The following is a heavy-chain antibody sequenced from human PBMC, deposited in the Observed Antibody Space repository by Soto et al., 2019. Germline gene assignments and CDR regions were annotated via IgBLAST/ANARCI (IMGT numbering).Heavy chain of an antibody. V-gene: IGHV3-23*01. J-gene: IGHJ4*02. D-gene: IGHD5-18*01. Sequence: EVQLLESGGDLVQPGGSLRLSCAASGFAFTTYAMTWVRQSPGKGLEWVSCITNSGGSTYFADSVKGRFTISRDNSKSPLYLQMSSLSAEDTAVYSCAGGAPRDGYRDLDYWGPGTQVTVSS. CDR1: GFAFTTYA. CDR2: ITNSGGST. CDR3: AGGAPRDGYRDLDY.